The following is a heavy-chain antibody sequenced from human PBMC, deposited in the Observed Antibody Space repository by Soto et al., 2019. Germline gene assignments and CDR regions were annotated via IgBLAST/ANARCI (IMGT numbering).Heavy chain of an antibody. V-gene: IGHV1-69*12. CDR1: GGTFSSYA. J-gene: IGHJ6*02. D-gene: IGHD3-10*01. Sequence: QVQLVQSGAEVKKPGSSVKVSCKASGGTFSSYAISWVRQAPGQGLEWMGGIIPIFGTANYAQKFQGRVTIPADESTRTAYMELSSLSSEDTAVYYCAREGGSGNYRYYAMDVWGQGTTVTVSS. CDR3: AREGGSGNYRYYAMDV. CDR2: IIPIFGTA.